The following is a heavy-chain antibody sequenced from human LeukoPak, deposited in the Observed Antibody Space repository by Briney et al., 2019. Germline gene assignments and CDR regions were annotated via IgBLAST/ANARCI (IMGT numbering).Heavy chain of an antibody. Sequence: GGSLRLSSAASGFTFSSYWMGWVRQAPGKGLEWVANINQDGSEKYSVDSVKGRFTISRDNAKNSLYLQMNSLRAEDTAVYYCAREYYSDSSGSDYWGQGTLVTVSS. CDR3: AREYYSDSSGSDY. D-gene: IGHD3-22*01. CDR2: INQDGSEK. CDR1: GFTFSSYW. V-gene: IGHV3-7*05. J-gene: IGHJ4*02.